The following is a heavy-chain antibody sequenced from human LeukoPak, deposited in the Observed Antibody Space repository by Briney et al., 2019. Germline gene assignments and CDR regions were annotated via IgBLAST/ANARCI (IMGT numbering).Heavy chain of an antibody. J-gene: IGHJ1*01. CDR1: GYTFTDFT. CDR3: ANARVAGGFQYFRH. CDR2: INGGNADT. Sequence: AASVKVSCKTSGYTFTDFTMHWFRQAPGQRLEWMGCINGGNADTQYSQNFQDRVTFTRDTSASTGFMELSGLKSEDTAVYYCANARVAGGFQYFRHWGQGALVTVSS. D-gene: IGHD2-15*01. V-gene: IGHV1-3*01.